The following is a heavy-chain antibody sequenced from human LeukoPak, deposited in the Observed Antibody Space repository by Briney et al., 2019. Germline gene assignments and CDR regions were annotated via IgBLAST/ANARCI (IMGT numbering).Heavy chain of an antibody. J-gene: IGHJ4*02. D-gene: IGHD2-21*02. CDR2: VYYSGTT. CDR3: AKILDLVTTKTIDY. V-gene: IGHV4-39*06. CDR1: GVSMSSSSYY. Sequence: SQTLSLTCTVSGVSMSSSSYYWAWIRQSPGKGLEWIGSVYYSGTTHYESSLKSRVSISIDTSKTQFALKVNSVTVADTAVYYCAKILDLVTTKTIDYWGQGSLVIVSS.